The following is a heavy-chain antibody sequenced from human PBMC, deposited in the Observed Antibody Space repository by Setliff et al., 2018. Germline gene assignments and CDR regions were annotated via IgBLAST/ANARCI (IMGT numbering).Heavy chain of an antibody. V-gene: IGHV4-39*07. J-gene: IGHJ4*02. CDR2: MYYSGST. CDR3: AKFGPLDLTGDWAFDN. Sequence: SETLSLTCSVSGGSISSGSYYWGWIRQSPGKGLEWIGSMYYSGSTYYNPSLKGRVTLSVDTTKNQFSLKLTSMTAADTAVYFCAKFGPLDLTGDWAFDNWGQGTLVTVSS. CDR1: GGSISSGSYY. D-gene: IGHD7-27*01.